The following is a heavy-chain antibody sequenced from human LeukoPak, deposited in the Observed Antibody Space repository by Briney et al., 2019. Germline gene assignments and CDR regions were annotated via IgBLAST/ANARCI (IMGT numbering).Heavy chain of an antibody. D-gene: IGHD3-22*01. Sequence: ASVKVSCKASGGTFSSYAISWVRQAPGQGLEWMGRIIPILGIANYAQKFQGRVTITADKSTSTAYMELSSLRSEDTAVYYCARGFYDSSGYGFDYWGQGTLVTVSS. CDR1: GGTFSSYA. CDR3: ARGFYDSSGYGFDY. J-gene: IGHJ4*02. V-gene: IGHV1-69*04. CDR2: IIPILGIA.